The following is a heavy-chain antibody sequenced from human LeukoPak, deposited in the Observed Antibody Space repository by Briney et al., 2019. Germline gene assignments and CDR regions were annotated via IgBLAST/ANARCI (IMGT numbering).Heavy chain of an antibody. J-gene: IGHJ5*02. CDR3: AREHYCSSTSCYFNWFDP. V-gene: IGHV1-18*01. D-gene: IGHD2-2*01. Sequence: ASVKVSCKASGYTFTSYGISWVRQAPGQGLEWMRWISAYNGNTNYAQKLQGRVTMTTDTSTSTAYMELRSLRSDDTAVYYCAREHYCSSTSCYFNWFDPWGQGTLVTVSS. CDR1: GYTFTSYG. CDR2: ISAYNGNT.